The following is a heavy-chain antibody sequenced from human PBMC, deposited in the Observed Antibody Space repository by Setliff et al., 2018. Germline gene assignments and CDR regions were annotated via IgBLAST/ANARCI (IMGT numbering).Heavy chain of an antibody. V-gene: IGHV1-69*06. CDR2: IIPIFGTA. J-gene: IGHJ6*03. D-gene: IGHD3-3*01. CDR1: GYTFISYG. CDR3: ARGRHPPWSGYPYYYMDV. Sequence: SVKVSCKASGYTFISYGISWVRQAPGQGLEWMGRIIPIFGTANYAQKFQGRVTITADKSTSTAYMELSSLRSEDTAVYYCARGRHPPWSGYPYYYMDVWGKGTTVTVSS.